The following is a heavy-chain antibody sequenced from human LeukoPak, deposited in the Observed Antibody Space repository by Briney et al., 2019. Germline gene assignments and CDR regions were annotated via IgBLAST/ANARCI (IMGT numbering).Heavy chain of an antibody. V-gene: IGHV3-23*01. J-gene: IGHJ4*02. Sequence: PGGSLRLSCAASGFTFSTYGMNWVRQAPGKGLEWVSSVSGATGNSYYVGSVKGRFTISRDNSKNTLYLQMNSLRAEDTAVYYCANFGYWGQGTLVTVSS. CDR1: GFTFSTYG. CDR3: ANFGY. CDR2: VSGATGNS.